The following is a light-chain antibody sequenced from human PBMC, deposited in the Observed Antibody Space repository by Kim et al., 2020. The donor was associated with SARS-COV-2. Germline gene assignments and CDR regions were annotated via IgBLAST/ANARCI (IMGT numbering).Light chain of an antibody. CDR3: QQYNNWPLT. J-gene: IGKJ4*01. Sequence: SPGERATLSCRASQSVSSKLGWYQQKPGQAPRLLIYGASTRATGIPARFSGSGSGTEFTLTISSLQSEDFAVYYCQQYNNWPLTFGGGTKVDIK. V-gene: IGKV3-15*01. CDR2: GAS. CDR1: QSVSSK.